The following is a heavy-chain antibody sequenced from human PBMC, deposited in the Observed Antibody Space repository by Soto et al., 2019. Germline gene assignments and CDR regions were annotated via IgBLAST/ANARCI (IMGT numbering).Heavy chain of an antibody. V-gene: IGHV1-69*02. CDR1: GGTFSSYT. J-gene: IGHJ3*02. CDR2: IIPILGIA. Sequence: ASVKVSCKASGGTFSSYTISWVRQAPGQGLEWMGRIIPILGIANYAQKFQGRVTITADKSTSTAYMELSSLRSEDTAVYYCARVAHYGDYGDAFDIWGQGTMVTVSS. CDR3: ARVAHYGDYGDAFDI. D-gene: IGHD4-17*01.